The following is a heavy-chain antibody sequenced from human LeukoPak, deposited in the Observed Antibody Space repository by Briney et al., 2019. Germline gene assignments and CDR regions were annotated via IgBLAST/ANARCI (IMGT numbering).Heavy chain of an antibody. CDR1: GFTFSSYA. CDR2: IAYDGSNK. D-gene: IGHD3-22*01. V-gene: IGHV3-30-3*01. Sequence: GGSLRLSCAASGFTFSSYAMHWVRQAPGKGLEWVAVIAYDGSNKFYADSVKGRFTISRDNSKNTMHLQMNSLRGEDTAVYYCATDDRSGTSGYHSLYYFDYWGQGTLVTVSS. J-gene: IGHJ4*02. CDR3: ATDDRSGTSGYHSLYYFDY.